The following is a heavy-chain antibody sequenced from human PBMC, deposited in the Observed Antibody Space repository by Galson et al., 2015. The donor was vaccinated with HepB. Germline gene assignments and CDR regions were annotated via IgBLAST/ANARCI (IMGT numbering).Heavy chain of an antibody. CDR1: GLTFTNYA. V-gene: IGHV3-23*01. D-gene: IGHD2-15*01. CDR3: AKDFCRADNCDPFDY. Sequence: SLRLSCAASGLTFTNYAMSWVRQAPGKGLEWVSGIYPDGHIIYYADSVKGRFTISRDDSKNTVYLQMNSVRVEDTAVYFCAKDFCRADNCDPFDYWGQGTLVTVSS. CDR2: IYPDGHII. J-gene: IGHJ4*02.